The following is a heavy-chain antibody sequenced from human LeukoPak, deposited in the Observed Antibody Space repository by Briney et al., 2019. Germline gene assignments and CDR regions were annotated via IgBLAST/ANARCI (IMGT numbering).Heavy chain of an antibody. CDR2: ISSSSSTI. Sequence: GGSLRLSCAASGFTFSSYSMNWVRQAPGKGLEWVSYISSSSSTIYYADSVKGRFTISRDNAKNSLYLQMNSLRAEDTAVYYCASGSRSSDYWGQGTLVTVSS. CDR1: GFTFSSYS. CDR3: ASGSRSSDY. V-gene: IGHV3-48*04. J-gene: IGHJ4*02. D-gene: IGHD2-2*01.